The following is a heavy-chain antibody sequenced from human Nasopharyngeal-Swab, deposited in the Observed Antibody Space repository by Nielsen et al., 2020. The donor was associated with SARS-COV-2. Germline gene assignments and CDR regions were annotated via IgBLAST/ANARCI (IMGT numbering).Heavy chain of an antibody. CDR1: GYTFTSYG. Sequence: ASVKVSCKASGYTFTSYGISWVRQAPGQGLEWMGWISAYNGNTNYAQKLQGRVTMTTDTFTSTAYMELRSLRSYDTAVYYCARWAGIGDYYYGIDVWGQGTTVTVSS. D-gene: IGHD6-19*01. CDR2: ISAYNGNT. V-gene: IGHV1-18*01. CDR3: ARWAGIGDYYYGIDV. J-gene: IGHJ6*02.